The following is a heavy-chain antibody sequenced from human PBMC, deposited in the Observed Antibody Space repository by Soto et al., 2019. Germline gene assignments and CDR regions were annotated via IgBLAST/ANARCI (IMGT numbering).Heavy chain of an antibody. CDR2: IWYDGSNK. J-gene: IGHJ5*02. CDR3: ARDLGKTYCGGDCLGGFDP. D-gene: IGHD2-21*01. Sequence: VQLLESGGGLVQPGGSLRLSCAASGFTFSSYGMHWVRQAPGKGLEWVAVIWYDGSNKYYADSVKGRFTISRDNSKNTLYLQMNSLRAEDTAVYYCARDLGKTYCGGDCLGGFDPWGQGTLVTVSS. V-gene: IGHV3-33*01. CDR1: GFTFSSYG.